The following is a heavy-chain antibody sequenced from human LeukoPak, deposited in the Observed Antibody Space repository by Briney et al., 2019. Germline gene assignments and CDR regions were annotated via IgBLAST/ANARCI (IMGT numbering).Heavy chain of an antibody. CDR1: VFRFNTYT. Sequence: GGSLRLSCAASVFRFNTYTMNWVRQAPGKGLEWVSSISYSTSYIYYADSVKGRFTISRDNAKNSLFVEMNSLRAEDTAVYYCARHYPDYSSSSGAFDIWGRGTMVTVSS. CDR2: ISYSTSYI. CDR3: ARHYPDYSSSSGAFDI. J-gene: IGHJ3*02. V-gene: IGHV3-21*01. D-gene: IGHD6-6*01.